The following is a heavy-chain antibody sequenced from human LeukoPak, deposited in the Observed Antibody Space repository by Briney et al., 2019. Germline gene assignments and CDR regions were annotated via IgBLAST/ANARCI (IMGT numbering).Heavy chain of an antibody. CDR2: ISSSGTTI. CDR3: AKDMNLYYYDSSGYYQGGGFDY. J-gene: IGHJ4*02. CDR1: GFTFSDYY. D-gene: IGHD3-22*01. Sequence: GGSLRLSCAASGFTFSDYYMSWIRQAPGKGLEWVSYISSSGTTISSADSVKGRFTISRDNAKNSLYLQMNSLRAEDTALYYCAKDMNLYYYDSSGYYQGGGFDYWGQGTLVTVSS. V-gene: IGHV3-11*01.